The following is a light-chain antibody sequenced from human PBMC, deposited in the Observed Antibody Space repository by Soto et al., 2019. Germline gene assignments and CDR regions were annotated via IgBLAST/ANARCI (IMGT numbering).Light chain of an antibody. CDR1: QSVLYSSNNKNY. Sequence: DIVMTQSPDSLAVSLGGRATINCKSSQSVLYSSNNKNYLAWYQQKPGQPPKLLIYWASTRESGVPDRFSGSGSGTDFTLTISSLQAEDVAVYYCQQYNNWPSWTFGQGTKVDIK. CDR3: QQYNNWPSWT. CDR2: WAS. V-gene: IGKV4-1*01. J-gene: IGKJ1*01.